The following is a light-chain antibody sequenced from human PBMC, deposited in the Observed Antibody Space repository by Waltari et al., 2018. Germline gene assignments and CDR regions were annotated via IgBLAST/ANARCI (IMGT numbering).Light chain of an antibody. CDR3: HQYYSSLLT. CDR2: WAS. J-gene: IGKJ4*01. V-gene: IGKV4-1*01. CDR1: QSILSSSNNKNY. Sequence: DIVMTQSPDSLAVSLGERATINCKPSQSILSSSNNKNYLAWFQQKPGQPPRLLIYWASTRESGVPDRFSGSGSGADFTLTINNLQAEDVALYYCHQYYSSLLTFGGGTKVEIK.